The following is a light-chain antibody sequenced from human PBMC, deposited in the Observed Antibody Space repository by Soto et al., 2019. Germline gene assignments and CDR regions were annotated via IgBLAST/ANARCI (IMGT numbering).Light chain of an antibody. CDR1: QSVSSY. Sequence: EIVLTQSPATLSLSPGERATLSCRASQSVSSYLAWYQQKPGQAPRLLIYDASNRATGIPARFSGSGSGTDFTLTISSLDAEDFAVYYCQQRSNSRLTFGGGTQVEIK. V-gene: IGKV3-11*01. J-gene: IGKJ4*02. CDR2: DAS. CDR3: QQRSNSRLT.